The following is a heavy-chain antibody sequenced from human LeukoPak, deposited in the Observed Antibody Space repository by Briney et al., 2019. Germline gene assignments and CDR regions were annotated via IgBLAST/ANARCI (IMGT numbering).Heavy chain of an antibody. J-gene: IGHJ4*02. D-gene: IGHD4-11*01. CDR2: INRDGDKK. V-gene: IGHV3-7*03. CDR3: ARDFAYNFDY. CDR1: GFTFSTSW. Sequence: PGGSLRLSCAVSGFTFSTSWMSWVRQAPGKGLEWVANINRDGDKKYYVDSMKGRFTISRDNAKNSLYLQMNSLRAEDTAVYFCARDFAYNFDYWGQGTLVTVAS.